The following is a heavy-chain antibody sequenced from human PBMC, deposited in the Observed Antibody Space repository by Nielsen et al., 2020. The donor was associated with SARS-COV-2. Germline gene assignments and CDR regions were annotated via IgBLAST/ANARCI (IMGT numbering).Heavy chain of an antibody. CDR2: ISWNSGSI. CDR1: GFTFDDYA. Sequence: SLKISCAASGFTFDDYAMHWVRQAPGKGLEWVSGISWNSGSIGYADSVKGRFTISRDNAKNSLYLQMNSLRAEETALYYCAKDLLGILLVSYGMDVWGQGTTVTVSS. V-gene: IGHV3-9*01. CDR3: AKDLLGILLVSYGMDV. D-gene: IGHD5/OR15-5a*01. J-gene: IGHJ6*02.